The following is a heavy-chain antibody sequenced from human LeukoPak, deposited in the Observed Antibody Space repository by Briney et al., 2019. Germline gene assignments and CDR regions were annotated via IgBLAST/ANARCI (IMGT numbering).Heavy chain of an antibody. V-gene: IGHV1-8*01. CDR3: ARSRGNYVWGSYRTRSFGY. J-gene: IGHJ4*02. Sequence: ASVKVSCKASGYTFTSYDVNWVRQATGQGLEWMGWMNPNSGNTGYAQKFQGRVTMARNTSISTAYMELSSLRSEDTAVYYCARSRGNYVWGSYRTRSFGYWGQGTLVTVSS. CDR1: GYTFTSYD. D-gene: IGHD3-16*02. CDR2: MNPNSGNT.